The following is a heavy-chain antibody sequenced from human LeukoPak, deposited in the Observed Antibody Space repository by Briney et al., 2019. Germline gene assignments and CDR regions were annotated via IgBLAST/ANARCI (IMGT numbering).Heavy chain of an antibody. V-gene: IGHV4-59*11. CDR2: IFYSGNT. Sequence: SETLSLTCTVSGGSISSHYWSWIRQPPGKGLEWIGYIFYSGNTNYNPSLKSRVTISVDTSKNQFSLMLSSVTAADTAVYYCAREGCCSSTSCRENYMDVWGKGTTVTVSS. D-gene: IGHD2-2*01. CDR3: AREGCCSSTSCRENYMDV. CDR1: GGSISSHY. J-gene: IGHJ6*03.